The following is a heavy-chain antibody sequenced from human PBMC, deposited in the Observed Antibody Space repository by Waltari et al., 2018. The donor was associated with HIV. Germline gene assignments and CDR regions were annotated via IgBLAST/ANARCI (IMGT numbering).Heavy chain of an antibody. Sequence: QVQLPESGPGRVKPSDTLSLTCTVSGGSISTYYCSWIRPPAGKGLEWIGRIYTSGSTKYNPSLKSRVTRSIDTSKNQFSLKLSSVTAADTAVYYCARANAYYYGSGSSPPFDYWGQGTLVTVSS. CDR2: IYTSGST. CDR3: ARANAYYYGSGSSPPFDY. CDR1: GGSISTYY. D-gene: IGHD3-10*01. V-gene: IGHV4-4*07. J-gene: IGHJ4*02.